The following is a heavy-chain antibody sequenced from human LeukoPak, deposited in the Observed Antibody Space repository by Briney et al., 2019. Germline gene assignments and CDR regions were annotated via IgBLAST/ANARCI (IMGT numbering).Heavy chain of an antibody. CDR2: ISSSSSYI. J-gene: IGHJ4*02. V-gene: IGHV3-21*01. Sequence: GGSLRLSCAASGFTFSSYSMNLVRQAPGKGLEWVSSISSSSSYIYYADSVKGRFTISRDNAKNSLYLQMNSLRAEDTAVYYCASGSYYNEGGYYFDYWGQGTLVTVSS. CDR3: ASGSYYNEGGYYFDY. CDR1: GFTFSSYS. D-gene: IGHD1-26*01.